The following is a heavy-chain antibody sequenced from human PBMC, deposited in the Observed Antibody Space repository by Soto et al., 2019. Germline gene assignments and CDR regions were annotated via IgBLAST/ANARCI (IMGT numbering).Heavy chain of an antibody. CDR3: ARVQGRITIFGVVPPGAWFDP. J-gene: IGHJ5*02. CDR2: IYHSGST. CDR1: GYSISSGYY. Sequence: SETLSLTCAVSGYSISSGYYWGWIRQPPGKGLEWIGSIYHSGSTYYNPSLKSRVTISVDTSKNQFSLKLSSVTAADTAVYYCARVQGRITIFGVVPPGAWFDPWGQGTLVTVSS. V-gene: IGHV4-38-2*01. D-gene: IGHD3-3*01.